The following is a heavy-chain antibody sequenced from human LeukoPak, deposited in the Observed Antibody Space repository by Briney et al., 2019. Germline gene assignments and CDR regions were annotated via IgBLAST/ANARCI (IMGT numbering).Heavy chain of an antibody. CDR2: IYYSWST. Sequence: SETLSLTCSVSGDSSSSYYWSGIRQPPGKGLEWIGYIYYSWSTNYNPSLKSRVSMSIDTSKRQFSLKLSSVTAADTAVYYCARQPDIGSGIDPWGQGTLVTVSS. J-gene: IGHJ5*02. D-gene: IGHD1-26*01. CDR1: GDSSSSYY. V-gene: IGHV4-59*08. CDR3: ARQPDIGSGIDP.